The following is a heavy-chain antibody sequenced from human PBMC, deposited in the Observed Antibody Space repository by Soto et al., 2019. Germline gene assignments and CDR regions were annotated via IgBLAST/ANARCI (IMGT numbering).Heavy chain of an antibody. Sequence: EVQLLESGGGLIQPGGSLRLSCATSGFTFSSYAMSWARQAPGTGLEWVSSINTDGSTYYTDSVKGRFTISRDNSRNTLYLQMNNLRAEDTAIHYCAKNYYFDSWGQGTLVTASS. V-gene: IGHV3-23*01. J-gene: IGHJ4*02. CDR1: GFTFSSYA. CDR2: INTDGST. CDR3: AKNYYFDS.